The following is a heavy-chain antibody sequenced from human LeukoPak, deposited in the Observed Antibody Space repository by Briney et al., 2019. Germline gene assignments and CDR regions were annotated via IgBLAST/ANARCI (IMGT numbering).Heavy chain of an antibody. D-gene: IGHD6-13*01. V-gene: IGHV4-59*01. CDR3: AREGAAAGYYYYYYMDV. CDR1: GGSISSYY. J-gene: IGHJ6*03. Sequence: PSETLSLTCTVSGGSISSYYWSWIRQPPGKGLEWIGYIYYSGSTNYNPSLKSRVTISVDTSKNQFSLKLSSVTAADTAVYYCAREGAAAGYYYYYYMDVWGKGTTVTISS. CDR2: IYYSGST.